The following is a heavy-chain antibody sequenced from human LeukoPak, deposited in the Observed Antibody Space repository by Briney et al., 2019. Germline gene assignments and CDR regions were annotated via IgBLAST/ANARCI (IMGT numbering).Heavy chain of an antibody. Sequence: SETLSLTCAVYGGSFSGYYWSWIRQPPGKGLEWIGEMNHSGSTNYNPSLKSRVTISVDTSKDQFSLKLSSVTAADTAVYYCARVDDMDVWGQGTTVTVSS. CDR2: MNHSGST. CDR1: GGSFSGYY. CDR3: ARVDDMDV. J-gene: IGHJ6*02. V-gene: IGHV4-34*01.